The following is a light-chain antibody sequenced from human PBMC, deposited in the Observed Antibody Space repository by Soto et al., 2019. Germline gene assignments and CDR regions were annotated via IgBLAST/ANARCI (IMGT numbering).Light chain of an antibody. CDR2: DAS. CDR1: QSVSNY. Sequence: EIVLTQSPATLALSPGERATLSCMAIQSVSNYLAWYQQRPGQAPRLLIYDASDRATGIPDRFSVSGSGTDFTLTISRLEHEDFAVYYCQQYGDSTWTFGQGTKVDIK. V-gene: IGKV3-11*01. J-gene: IGKJ1*01. CDR3: QQYGDSTWT.